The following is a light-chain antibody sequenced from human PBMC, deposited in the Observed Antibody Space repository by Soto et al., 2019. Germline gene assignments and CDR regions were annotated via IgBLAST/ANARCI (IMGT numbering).Light chain of an antibody. J-gene: IGKJ1*01. CDR3: QSYESYPFT. CDR2: KAS. CDR1: QTMSSW. V-gene: IGKV1-5*03. Sequence: ITCRASQTMSSWLAWFQQRPGRAPKFLIYKASSLKNGVPLRFSGIGSARQCTHTNCSRHPGVSANQYFQSYESYPFTFGQGTRVEIK.